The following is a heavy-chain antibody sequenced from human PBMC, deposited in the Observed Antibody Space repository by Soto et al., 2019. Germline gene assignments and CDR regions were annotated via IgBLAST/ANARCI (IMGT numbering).Heavy chain of an antibody. CDR1: GFTFSSYA. D-gene: IGHD4-17*01. J-gene: IGHJ4*02. V-gene: IGHV3-23*01. Sequence: GGSLRLSCAASGFTFSSYAMSWVRQAPGKGLEWVSAVSGSGGSTYYADSVKGRFTISRDNSKNTLYLQMNSLRAEDTAVYYCAKMGKSPYGDYVPNYFDYWGQGTLVTVSS. CDR2: VSGSGGST. CDR3: AKMGKSPYGDYVPNYFDY.